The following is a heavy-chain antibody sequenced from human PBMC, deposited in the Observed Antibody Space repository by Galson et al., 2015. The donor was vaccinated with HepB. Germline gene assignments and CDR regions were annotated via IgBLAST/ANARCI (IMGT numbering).Heavy chain of an antibody. CDR1: GFTFSNYA. J-gene: IGHJ4*02. D-gene: IGHD3-16*01. V-gene: IGHV3-23*01. Sequence: LRLSCAASGFTFSNYAMSWVRQAPGKGLEWVSAISGSGGNTYSADSVRGRFTISRDNSKNTVYLQMNSLRAEDTAVYYCAKDLFDTRGRCFDYWGQGTLVTVSS. CDR3: AKDLFDTRGRCFDY. CDR2: ISGSGGNT.